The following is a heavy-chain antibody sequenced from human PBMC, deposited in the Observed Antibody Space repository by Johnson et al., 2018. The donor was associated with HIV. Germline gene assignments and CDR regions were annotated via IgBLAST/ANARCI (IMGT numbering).Heavy chain of an antibody. CDR3: ARARYTSDWYLYDAFDL. CDR1: GFTFSSCA. V-gene: IGHV3-64*01. CDR2: VSSNGGKT. J-gene: IGHJ3*01. D-gene: IGHD6-13*01. Sequence: VQLVESGGGLVQPGGSLRLSCAASGFTFSSCAMRWVRQAPGKGLEYVSGVSSNGGKTYYANSVKGRFTISRDNSKNTLYLQMGSLRTEDMAVYHCARARYTSDWYLYDAFDLWGQGTMVTVSS.